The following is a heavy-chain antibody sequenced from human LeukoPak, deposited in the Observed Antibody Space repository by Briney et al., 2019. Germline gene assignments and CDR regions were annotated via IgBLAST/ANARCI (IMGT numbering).Heavy chain of an antibody. J-gene: IGHJ6*02. V-gene: IGHV3-7*01. Sequence: GGSLRLSCAASGFIFSNYYMNWVRQAPGKELEWVAHIKQDGSEKNYADSVKGRFTISRDNAKNSLYLQMNSLRAEDTAVYYCARERCSLYSNDYYYYGLDVWGQGTTVTVSS. CDR2: IKQDGSEK. CDR1: GFIFSNYY. CDR3: ARERCSLYSNDYYYYGLDV. D-gene: IGHD2-21*01.